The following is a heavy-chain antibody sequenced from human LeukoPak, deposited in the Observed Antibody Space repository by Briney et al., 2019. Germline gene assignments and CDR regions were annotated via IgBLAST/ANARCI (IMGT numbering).Heavy chain of an antibody. CDR3: ARDFSGVTGYTYGRGIDS. Sequence: GGSLRLSCAASGFTFSSYWMSWVRQAPGKGLEWVANIKQYGKGKYYLDSVKGRFTISRDNAKKSLDLQMNSLRAEDTAVYYCARDFSGVTGYTYGRGIDSWGQGTLVTVSS. D-gene: IGHD5-18*01. V-gene: IGHV3-7*01. CDR1: GFTFSSYW. CDR2: IKQYGKGK. J-gene: IGHJ4*02.